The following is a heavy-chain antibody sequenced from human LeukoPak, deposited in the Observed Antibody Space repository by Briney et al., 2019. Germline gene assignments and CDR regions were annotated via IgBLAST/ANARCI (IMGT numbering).Heavy chain of an antibody. Sequence: GESLQISCKGSGYSFTSYWIGWVRQMPGKGLEWMGIIYPGDSDTRYSPSFQGQVTISADKSISTAYLQWSSLKASDTAMYYCARRGRYSSSWYGSYYFDYWGQGTLVTVSS. CDR1: GYSFTSYW. CDR3: ARRGRYSSSWYGSYYFDY. D-gene: IGHD6-13*01. CDR2: IYPGDSDT. J-gene: IGHJ4*02. V-gene: IGHV5-51*01.